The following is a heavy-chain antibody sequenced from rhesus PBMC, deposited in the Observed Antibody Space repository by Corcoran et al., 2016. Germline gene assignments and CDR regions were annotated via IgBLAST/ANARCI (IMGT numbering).Heavy chain of an antibody. D-gene: IGHD4-11*01. CDR2: IYGGSGST. Sequence: QVQLQESGPGLVKPSETLSLTCAVSGYSISSGYGWGWIRQPPGKGLAGNGQIYGGSGSTTYNPSLKGRVTVSKDTSKYQFPLKLSSVTAAVTAVYCCARDFLPYFDYWGQGVLVTVSS. J-gene: IGHJ4*01. CDR3: ARDFLPYFDY. CDR1: GYSISSGYG. V-gene: IGHV4-127*01.